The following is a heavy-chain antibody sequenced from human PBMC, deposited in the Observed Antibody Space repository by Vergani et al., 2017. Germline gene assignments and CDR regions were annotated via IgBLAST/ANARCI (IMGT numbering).Heavy chain of an antibody. CDR1: GYAINSGYF. J-gene: IGHJ6*02. Sequence: QVQLQESGPGLVKPSETLSLTCTVSGYAINSGYFWGWIRQPPGKGLEWIGYIYHGGSTYYNPSLRSRLTLSVDTSKNQFSLKVKSVTAADTAVYYCARRRAAAAGYYYYGMDVWGQGTTVTVSS. D-gene: IGHD6-13*01. CDR3: ARRRAAAAGYYYYGMDV. V-gene: IGHV4-38-2*02. CDR2: IYHGGST.